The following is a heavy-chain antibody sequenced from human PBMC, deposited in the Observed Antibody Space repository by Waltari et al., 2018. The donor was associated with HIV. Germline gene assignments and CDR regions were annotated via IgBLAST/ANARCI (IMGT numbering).Heavy chain of an antibody. Sequence: EVQLLESGGGLVQTGAYLRIACAADGLTFRNYAITWVRPAPGKGLVWVSSISAGGNITYYADSVKGRFTISRDNSNDTLYLQMNSLRADDTALYYCAKDSTVTTHDYWGQGTLVTVSS. J-gene: IGHJ4*02. D-gene: IGHD4-17*01. CDR3: AKDSTVTTHDY. CDR2: ISAGGNIT. CDR1: GLTFRNYA. V-gene: IGHV3-23*01.